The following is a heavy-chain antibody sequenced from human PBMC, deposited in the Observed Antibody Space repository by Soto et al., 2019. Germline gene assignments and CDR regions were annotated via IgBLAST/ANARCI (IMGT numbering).Heavy chain of an antibody. CDR1: GYTFTSDY. D-gene: IGHD3-22*01. Sequence: QVQLVQSGAEVKKPGASVKVSCKASGYTFTSDYMHWVRQAPGQGLEWMGIINPGGGSTSYAQKFQGRVTMTRDTATSTVYMALSSLRSEDTAVYYCASDLGYYDSSAHPGQYYFDYWGQGTLVPVSS. CDR2: INPGGGST. CDR3: ASDLGYYDSSAHPGQYYFDY. J-gene: IGHJ4*02. V-gene: IGHV1-46*01.